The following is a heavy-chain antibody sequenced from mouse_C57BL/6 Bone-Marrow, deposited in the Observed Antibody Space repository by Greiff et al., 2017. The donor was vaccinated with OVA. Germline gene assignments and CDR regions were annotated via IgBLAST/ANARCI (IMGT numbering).Heavy chain of an antibody. CDR3: ARYGYYPFDY. Sequence: QVQLQQPGAELVKPGASVTLSCTASGYTFTSYWMHWVKQRPGQGLEWIGMIHPNSGSTNYNEKFKSKATLTVDKSSSTAYMQLSSLTSEDSAVYYCARYGYYPFDYWGQGTTLTVSS. CDR1: GYTFTSYW. J-gene: IGHJ2*01. V-gene: IGHV1-64*01. D-gene: IGHD2-3*01. CDR2: IHPNSGST.